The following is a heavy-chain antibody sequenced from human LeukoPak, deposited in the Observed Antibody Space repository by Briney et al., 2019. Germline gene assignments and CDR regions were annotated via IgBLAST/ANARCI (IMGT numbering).Heavy chain of an antibody. D-gene: IGHD1-1*01. J-gene: IGHJ6*02. V-gene: IGHV3-74*01. CDR1: GFTFSSYW. Sequence: GGSLRLSCAASGFTFSSYWMHWVRQAPGKGLVWVSRINSDGSSTSYADSVKGRFTISRDNAKNTLYLQMNSLRAEDTAEYYCAQDGGSSTKEPSGGYYYYGMDVWGQGTTVTVFS. CDR2: INSDGSST. CDR3: AQDGGSSTKEPSGGYYYYGMDV.